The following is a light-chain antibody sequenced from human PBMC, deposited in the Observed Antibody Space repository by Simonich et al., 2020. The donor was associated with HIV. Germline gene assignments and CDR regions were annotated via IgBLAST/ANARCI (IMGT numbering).Light chain of an antibody. CDR3: QQYNKWPPLT. V-gene: IGKV3-20*01. CDR2: GAS. J-gene: IGKJ4*01. Sequence: EIVLTQSPGTLSLFPGERATLSCRASQSVSSSYLAWYQQKPGQAPRLLIYGASSRATGIPDRFSGSGSGTDFTLTISSLQSEDFAVYYCQQYNKWPPLTFGGGTKVEMK. CDR1: QSVSSSY.